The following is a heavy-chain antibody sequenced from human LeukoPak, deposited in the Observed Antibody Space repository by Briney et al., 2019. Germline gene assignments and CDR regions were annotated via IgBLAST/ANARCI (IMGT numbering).Heavy chain of an antibody. CDR1: GYTLTQLS. CDR3: ATVDIVATIPSSFDY. V-gene: IGHV1-24*01. D-gene: IGHD5-12*01. CDR2: FDPEDGET. J-gene: IGHJ4*02. Sequence: ASRKLSCKPSGYTLTQLSMQWVRQAAGKGLEGRAGFDPEDGETIYAQKFQGRVTMTEDTSTDTAYMELSSLRSEDTAVYYCATVDIVATIPSSFDYWGQGTLVTVSS.